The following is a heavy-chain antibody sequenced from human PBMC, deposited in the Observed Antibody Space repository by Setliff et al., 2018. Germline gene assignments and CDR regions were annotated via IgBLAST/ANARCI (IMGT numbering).Heavy chain of an antibody. V-gene: IGHV4-31*03. CDR2: IYYSGST. D-gene: IGHD6-25*01. Sequence: SETLSLTCIVSGASITSDAYYWSWVRQHPGKGLEWIGYIYYSGSTYYNPSLESRVTISLDSSKNQFSLELHSVTAADTAVYYCARSRTIAAKGGVFAVWGRGTLVTVSS. CDR1: GASITSDAYY. CDR3: ARSRTIAAKGGVFAV. J-gene: IGHJ2*01.